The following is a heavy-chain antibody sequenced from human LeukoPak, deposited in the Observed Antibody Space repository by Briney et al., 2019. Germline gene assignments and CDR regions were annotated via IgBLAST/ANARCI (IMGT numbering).Heavy chain of an antibody. D-gene: IGHD3-9*01. CDR2: IYYSGST. J-gene: IGHJ4*02. CDR1: GGSISSYY. V-gene: IGHV4-39*07. Sequence: SETLSLTCTVSGGSISSYYWSWIRQPPGKGLEWIGSIYYSGSTYYNPSLKSRVTISVDTSKNQFSLKLSSVTAADTAVYYCARDDFDWLRVFDYWGQGTLVTVSS. CDR3: ARDDFDWLRVFDY.